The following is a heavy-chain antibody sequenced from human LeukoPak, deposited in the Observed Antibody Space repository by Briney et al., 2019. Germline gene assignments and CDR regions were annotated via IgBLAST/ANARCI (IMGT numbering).Heavy chain of an antibody. Sequence: ASETLSLTCAVYGGSFSGYYWSWIRQPPGKGLEWIGEINHSGSTNYNPSLKSRVTISVDTSKNQFSLKLSSVTAADTAVYYCARWASSNNWFDPWGQGTLVTVSS. J-gene: IGHJ5*02. CDR2: INHSGST. V-gene: IGHV4-34*01. CDR1: GGSFSGYY. CDR3: ARWASSNNWFDP. D-gene: IGHD6-6*01.